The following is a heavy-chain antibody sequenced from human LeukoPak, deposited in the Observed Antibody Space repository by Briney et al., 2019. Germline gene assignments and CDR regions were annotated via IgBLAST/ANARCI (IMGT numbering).Heavy chain of an antibody. CDR1: GYNFINYW. V-gene: IGHV5-51*01. CDR3: ARHSSSWYYYYGMDV. Sequence: GESLKISCKGSGYNFINYWIGWVRQMPGKGLEWMGIIYPGDSDTRYSPSFQGQVTISADKSISTAYLQWSRLKVSDTAMYYCARHSSSWYYYYGMDVWGQGTTVTVSS. J-gene: IGHJ6*02. D-gene: IGHD6-6*01. CDR2: IYPGDSDT.